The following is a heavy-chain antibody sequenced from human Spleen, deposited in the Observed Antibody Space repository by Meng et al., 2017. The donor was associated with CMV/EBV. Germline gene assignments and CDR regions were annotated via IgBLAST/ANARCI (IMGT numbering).Heavy chain of an antibody. J-gene: IGHJ4*02. CDR1: GFTFSCYA. Sequence: SGFTFSCYAISWVRQAPGKGLEWVSVIYSGGSSTYYADSVKGRFTISRDNSKNTLYLQMNSLRAEDTAVYYCAKGVGDDFWSGYWDYWGQGTLVTVSS. CDR2: IYSGGSST. V-gene: IGHV3-23*03. CDR3: AKGVGDDFWSGYWDY. D-gene: IGHD3-3*01.